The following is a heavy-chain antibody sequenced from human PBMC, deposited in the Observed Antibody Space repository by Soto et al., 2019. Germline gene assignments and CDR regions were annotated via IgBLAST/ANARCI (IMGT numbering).Heavy chain of an antibody. V-gene: IGHV4-31*03. D-gene: IGHD5-18*01. J-gene: IGHJ1*01. Sequence: QVQLQESGPGLVKPSQTLSLTCTVSGGSISSGGYYWSWIRQHPGKGLEWIGYIYYSGSTYYNPSLKSRVTISVDPSKNQFSLKLSSVTAADTAVYYCARVVDTAMANYFQHWGQGTLVTVSS. CDR2: IYYSGST. CDR3: ARVVDTAMANYFQH. CDR1: GGSISSGGYY.